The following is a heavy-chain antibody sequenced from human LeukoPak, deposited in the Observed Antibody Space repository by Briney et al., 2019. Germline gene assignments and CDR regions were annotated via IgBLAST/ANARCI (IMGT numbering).Heavy chain of an antibody. CDR3: AILTVTTAY. Sequence: PGRSLRLSCAASGFTFSSYAMTWVRQAPGKGLEWVSGINGSGGSTYYADSVKGRFTISRDNSKNTLYLQMNSLRAEDTAVYYCAILTVTTAYWGQGTLVTVSS. CDR1: GFTFSSYA. D-gene: IGHD4-17*01. CDR2: INGSGGST. J-gene: IGHJ4*02. V-gene: IGHV3-23*01.